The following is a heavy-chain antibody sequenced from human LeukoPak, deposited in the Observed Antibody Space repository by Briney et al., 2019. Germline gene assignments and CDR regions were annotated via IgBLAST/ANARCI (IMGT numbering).Heavy chain of an antibody. CDR2: INHSGST. V-gene: IGHV4-34*01. CDR3: ARVNIVVVPAAYFGFDP. J-gene: IGHJ5*02. Sequence: PSETLSLTCAVYGGSFSGYYWSWIRQPPGKGLEWIGEINHSGSTNYTPSLKSRVTISVDTSKNQFSLKLSSVTAADTAVYYCARVNIVVVPAAYFGFDPWGQGTLVTVSS. CDR1: GGSFSGYY. D-gene: IGHD2-2*01.